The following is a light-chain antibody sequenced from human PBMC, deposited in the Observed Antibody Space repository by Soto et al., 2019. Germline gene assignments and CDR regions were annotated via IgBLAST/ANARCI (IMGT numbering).Light chain of an antibody. CDR2: AAS. CDR3: QESYSTPSVT. V-gene: IGKV1-39*01. CDR1: QSISAY. Sequence: DIQMTQSPSSMSASVGDRVTITCRASQSISAYLNWYQQTPGKAPKLLIYAASSLQSGVPSRFSGGGTGTDFTHTINSLEPEDFTTYYCQESYSTPSVTVGPGTKVDIK. J-gene: IGKJ3*01.